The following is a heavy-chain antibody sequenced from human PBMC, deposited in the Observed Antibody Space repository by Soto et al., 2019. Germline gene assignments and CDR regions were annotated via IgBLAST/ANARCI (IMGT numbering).Heavy chain of an antibody. CDR2: IKSKTDGGTT. J-gene: IGHJ6*02. D-gene: IGHD6-6*01. CDR1: GFTFSNAW. V-gene: IGHV3-15*07. Sequence: GGSLRLSCAASGFTFSNAWMNWVCQAPGKGLEWVGRIKSKTDGGTTDYAAPVKGRFTISRDDSKNTLYLQMNSLKTEDTAVYYCTTDPVAAPLPYYYSMDVWGQGTTVTVSS. CDR3: TTDPVAAPLPYYYSMDV.